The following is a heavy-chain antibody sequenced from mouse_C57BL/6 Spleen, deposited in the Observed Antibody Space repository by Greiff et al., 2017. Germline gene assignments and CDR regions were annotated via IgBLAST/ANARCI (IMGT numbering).Heavy chain of an antibody. Sequence: VQLQQSGAELVKPGASVKLSCKASGYTFTSYWMQWVKQRPGQGLEWIGEIDPSDSYTNYNQKFKGKATLTVDTSSSTAYMQLSSLTSEDSAVYYCARGYYGSPFAYWGQGTLVTVSA. CDR2: IDPSDSYT. CDR1: GYTFTSYW. J-gene: IGHJ3*01. CDR3: ARGYYGSPFAY. V-gene: IGHV1-50*01. D-gene: IGHD1-1*01.